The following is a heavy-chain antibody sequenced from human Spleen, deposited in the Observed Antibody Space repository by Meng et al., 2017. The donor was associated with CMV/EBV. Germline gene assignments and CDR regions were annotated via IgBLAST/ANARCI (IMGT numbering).Heavy chain of an antibody. CDR2: INTNTGNP. V-gene: IGHV7-4-1*02. CDR1: GYTVATFD. D-gene: IGHD6-19*01. Sequence: KASGYTVATFDMGWVRQAHGHGLEWVGWINTNTGNPTDAQGFRGRFVFSLETSVDTAYLQISSLNVKDTAVYYCARDTSGWYEYDYWGQGTLVTVSS. J-gene: IGHJ4*02. CDR3: ARDTSGWYEYDY.